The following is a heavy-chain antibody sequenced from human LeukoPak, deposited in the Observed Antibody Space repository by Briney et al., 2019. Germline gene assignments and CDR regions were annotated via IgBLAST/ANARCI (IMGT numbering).Heavy chain of an antibody. Sequence: GGSLRLSCAASGFTFSSYSMNWVRQAPGKGLEWVSSISSSSSYIYYADSVKGRFTISRDNAKNSLYLQMNSLRAEDTAVYYCTTDLKESGSDTTTGFQYWGQGTLVTVSS. CDR3: TTDLKESGSDTTTGFQY. CDR2: ISSSSSYI. D-gene: IGHD1-26*01. J-gene: IGHJ4*02. CDR1: GFTFSSYS. V-gene: IGHV3-21*01.